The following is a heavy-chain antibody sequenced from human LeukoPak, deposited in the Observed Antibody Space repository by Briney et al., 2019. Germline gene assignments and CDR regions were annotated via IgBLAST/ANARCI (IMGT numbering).Heavy chain of an antibody. CDR1: GFTFNSYE. CDR2: ISTSGSTR. J-gene: IGHJ6*04. D-gene: IGHD4-23*01. Sequence: GSLRLSCAASGFTFNSYEMNWVRQVPGKGLEWISYISTSGSTRYYADSVKGRFTISRDNTENSLYLQMNSLRAEDTAVYYCARGDGGYYYGMDVWGKGTTVTVSS. CDR3: ARGDGGYYYGMDV. V-gene: IGHV3-48*03.